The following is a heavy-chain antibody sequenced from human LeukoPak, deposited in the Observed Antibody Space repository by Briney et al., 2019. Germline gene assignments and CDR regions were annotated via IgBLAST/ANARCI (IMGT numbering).Heavy chain of an antibody. D-gene: IGHD3-10*01. CDR1: GFKFSNAR. V-gene: IGHV3-21*01. J-gene: IGHJ6*02. CDR2: ISSSSSYI. Sequence: GGSLRLSCAASGFKFSNARMSWVRQAPGKGLEWVSSISSSSSYIYYADSVKGRFTISRDNAKNSLYLQMNSLRAEDTAVYYCARDFGILWFGESYYGMDVWGQGTTVTVSS. CDR3: ARDFGILWFGESYYGMDV.